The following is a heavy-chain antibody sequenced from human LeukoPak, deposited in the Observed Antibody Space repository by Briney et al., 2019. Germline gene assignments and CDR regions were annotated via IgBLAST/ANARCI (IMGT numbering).Heavy chain of an antibody. J-gene: IGHJ4*02. V-gene: IGHV4-4*02. CDR3: AREGGPYRPLDY. CDR1: GGSITSTSY. CDR2: VNLQGST. Sequence: SETLSLTCGVSGGSITSTSYWTWVRQPPGKGLEWIGEVNLQGSTNYNPSLMGRVAISVDMSENHISLQLTSVTAADTAVYYCAREGGPYRPLDYSGQGTLVTVSS.